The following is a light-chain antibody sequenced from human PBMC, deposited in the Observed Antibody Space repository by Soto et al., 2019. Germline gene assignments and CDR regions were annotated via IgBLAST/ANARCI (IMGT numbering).Light chain of an antibody. Sequence: NFMLTQPHSVSESPGKTVTISCTRSSGSIASNYVQWYQQRPGSSPTTVIYEDNQRPSGVPDRFSGSIDSSSNSASLTISGLKTEDEADYYCQSYDSRWEVFGGGTKLTVL. CDR2: EDN. CDR1: SGSIASNY. V-gene: IGLV6-57*01. J-gene: IGLJ2*01. CDR3: QSYDSRWEV.